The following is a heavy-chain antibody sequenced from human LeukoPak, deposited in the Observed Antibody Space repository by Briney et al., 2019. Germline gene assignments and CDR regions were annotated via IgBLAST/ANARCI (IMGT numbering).Heavy chain of an antibody. Sequence: PGGSLRLSCAASGFTFSSYAMGWVRQAPGKGPEWVSIISGSGDSTHYADSAKGRFIISRDNSRNTVYVQMNSLRAEDTGVYYCAKESPSFDYWGQGTLVTVSS. CDR2: ISGSGDST. V-gene: IGHV3-23*01. CDR3: AKESPSFDY. CDR1: GFTFSSYA. J-gene: IGHJ4*02.